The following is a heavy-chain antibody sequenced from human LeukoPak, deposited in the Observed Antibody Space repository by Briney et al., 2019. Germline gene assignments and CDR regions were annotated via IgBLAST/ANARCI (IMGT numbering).Heavy chain of an antibody. Sequence: GGSLRLSCAASGFTFSSYSMNWVRQAPGKGLEWVSYISSSSSTIYYADSVKGRFTISRDKAKNSLYLQMNSLRAEDTAVYYCARFSRYGSGSYYRGSDAFDIWGQGTMVTVSS. CDR2: ISSSSSTI. J-gene: IGHJ3*02. CDR3: ARFSRYGSGSYYRGSDAFDI. V-gene: IGHV3-48*01. D-gene: IGHD3-10*01. CDR1: GFTFSSYS.